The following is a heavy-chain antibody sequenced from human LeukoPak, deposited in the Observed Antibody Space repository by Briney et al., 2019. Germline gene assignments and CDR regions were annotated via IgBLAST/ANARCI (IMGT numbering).Heavy chain of an antibody. J-gene: IGHJ4*02. CDR1: GFTFSSYA. CDR2: ISGSGGST. CDR3: AKRVGDNFGFFDY. V-gene: IGHV3-23*01. D-gene: IGHD1-26*01. Sequence: GGSLRLSCAASGFTFSSYAMSWVRQAPGKGLVWVSAISGSGGSTYYADSVKGRFTISRDNSKNTVYVQMNSLRAEDMAVYYCAKRVGDNFGFFDYWGQGTLVTVSS.